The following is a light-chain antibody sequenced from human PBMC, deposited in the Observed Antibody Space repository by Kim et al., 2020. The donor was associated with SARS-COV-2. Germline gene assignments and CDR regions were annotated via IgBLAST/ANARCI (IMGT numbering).Light chain of an antibody. CDR2: DAS. J-gene: IGKJ2*01. V-gene: IGKV1-5*01. Sequence: DIQMTQSPSTLSASVGDRVTITCRASESISSWLAWYQQKPGKAPQVLIYDASNLESGVPSRFSGSGSGTEFTLTISSLQPDDFATYYCQQYYSSLYTFGQGTKLEIK. CDR3: QQYYSSLYT. CDR1: ESISSW.